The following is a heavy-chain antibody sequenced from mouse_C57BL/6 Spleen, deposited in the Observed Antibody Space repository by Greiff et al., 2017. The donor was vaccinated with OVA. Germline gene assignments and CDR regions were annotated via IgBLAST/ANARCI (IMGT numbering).Heavy chain of an antibody. J-gene: IGHJ4*01. CDR1: GFTFSDYY. CDR3: ARPYYSNYEDAMDY. CDR2: ISNGGGST. Sequence: EVKVVESGGGLVQPGGSLKLSCAASGFTFSDYYMYWVRQTPEKRLEWVAYISNGGGSTYYPDTVKGRFTISRDNAKNTLYLQMSRLKSEDTAMYYCARPYYSNYEDAMDYWGQGTSVTVSS. D-gene: IGHD2-5*01. V-gene: IGHV5-12*01.